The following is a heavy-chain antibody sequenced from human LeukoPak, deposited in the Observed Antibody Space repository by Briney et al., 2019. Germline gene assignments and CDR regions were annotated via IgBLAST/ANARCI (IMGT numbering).Heavy chain of an antibody. V-gene: IGHV4-38-2*02. CDR3: ARDSSSWYQGIDY. J-gene: IGHJ4*02. CDR2: IYHSGST. D-gene: IGHD6-13*01. CDR1: GYSISSGYY. Sequence: SETLSLTCTVSGYSISSGYYWGWIRQPPGKGLEWIGSIYHSGSTYYNPSLKSRVTISVDTSKNQFSLKLSSVTAADTAVYYCARDSSSWYQGIDYWGQGTLVTVSS.